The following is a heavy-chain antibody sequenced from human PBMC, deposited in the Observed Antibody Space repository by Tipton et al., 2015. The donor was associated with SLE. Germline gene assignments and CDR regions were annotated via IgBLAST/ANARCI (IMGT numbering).Heavy chain of an antibody. Sequence: TLSLTCTVSGGSISSYYWNWIRQPPGKGLEWIGYIFYSGRTNYNPSLKSRVTISVDTSKNQFSLKLSSVTAADTAVYYCARDSSGYSIFFDYWGQGTLVTVSS. D-gene: IGHD3-22*01. J-gene: IGHJ4*02. CDR1: GGSISSYY. CDR2: IFYSGRT. CDR3: ARDSSGYSIFFDY. V-gene: IGHV4-59*01.